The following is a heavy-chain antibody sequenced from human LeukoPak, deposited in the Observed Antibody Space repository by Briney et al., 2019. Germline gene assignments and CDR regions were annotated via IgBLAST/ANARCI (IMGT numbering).Heavy chain of an antibody. V-gene: IGHV3-48*01. CDR3: AGFPGYSYGDLSYYGLRV. J-gene: IGHJ6*02. Sequence: GGSLRLSCAASGFTFSSYAMSWVRQAPGKGLEWLSYISDNGKTIFYADSVKGRFTISRDNAGKSLFLQMSSLRVEDSAVYFCAGFPGYSYGDLSYYGLRVWGQGTTVTVSS. CDR1: GFTFSSYA. CDR2: ISDNGKTI. D-gene: IGHD5-18*01.